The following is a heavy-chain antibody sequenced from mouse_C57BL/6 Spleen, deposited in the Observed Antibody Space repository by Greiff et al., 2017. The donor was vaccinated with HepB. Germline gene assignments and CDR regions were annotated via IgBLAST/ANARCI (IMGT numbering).Heavy chain of an antibody. Sequence: EVQLQQSGAELVRPGASVKLSCTASGFNIKDYYMHWVKQRPEQGLEWIGRIDPEDGDTEYAPKFQGKATMTADTSSNTAYLQLSSLTSEDTAVYYCTYYGSPHWYFDVWGTRTTVTVSS. CDR2: IDPEDGDT. V-gene: IGHV14-1*01. CDR1: GFNIKDYY. J-gene: IGHJ1*03. D-gene: IGHD1-1*01. CDR3: TYYGSPHWYFDV.